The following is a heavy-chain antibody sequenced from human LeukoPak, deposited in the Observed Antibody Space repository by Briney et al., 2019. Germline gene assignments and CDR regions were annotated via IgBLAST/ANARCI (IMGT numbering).Heavy chain of an antibody. CDR1: GFTLSDYY. Sequence: GGSLRLSCAASGFTLSDYYMSWVRQAPGKGLEWVSGLTGGGDFTYYADSVKGRFTISRDNSKNTLYLEMNSLRADDTAVYYCAKRGNTISFFDPWGQGTLVTVSS. V-gene: IGHV3-23*01. J-gene: IGHJ5*02. CDR2: LTGGGDFT. D-gene: IGHD5-24*01. CDR3: AKRGNTISFFDP.